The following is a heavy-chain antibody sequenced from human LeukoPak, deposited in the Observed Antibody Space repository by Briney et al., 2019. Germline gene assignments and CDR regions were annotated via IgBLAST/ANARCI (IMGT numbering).Heavy chain of an antibody. CDR3: ARVDYSSGWYEVDY. CDR2: TYNSGTT. Sequence: GGSLRLSCAASGFTVSSNYMTWVRQAPGEGLEWVSVTYNSGTTYYADSVKGRFTISRDNAKNSLYLQMNSLRAEDTAVYYCARVDYSSGWYEVDYWGQGTLVTVSS. CDR1: GFTVSSNY. D-gene: IGHD6-19*01. V-gene: IGHV3-53*01. J-gene: IGHJ4*02.